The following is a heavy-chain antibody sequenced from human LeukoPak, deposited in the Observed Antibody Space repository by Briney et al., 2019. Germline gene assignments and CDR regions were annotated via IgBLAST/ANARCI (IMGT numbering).Heavy chain of an antibody. CDR2: TYDSGST. CDR3: ARGKWELHFDY. J-gene: IGHJ4*02. CDR1: GGSVSSGSYY. V-gene: IGHV4-39*01. D-gene: IGHD1-26*01. Sequence: SETLSLTCTVSGGSVSSGSYYWSWIRQPPGKGLEWIGRTYDSGSTDYNPSLQSRVTVSVDTSKNQFSLKLRSVTAADTAMYYCARGKWELHFDYWGQGALVTVSS.